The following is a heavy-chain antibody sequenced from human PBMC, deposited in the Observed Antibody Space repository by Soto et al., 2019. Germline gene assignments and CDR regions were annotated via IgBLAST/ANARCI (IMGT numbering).Heavy chain of an antibody. Sequence: QVQLVESGGGVVQPGRSLRLSCAASGFTFSSYAMHWVRQAPGKGLEWVAVISYVGSNKYYADSVKGRFTISRDNSKNTLYLQMNSLRAEDTAVYYCARDRGYNPPYYFDYWGQGTLVTVSS. CDR3: ARDRGYNPPYYFDY. CDR2: ISYVGSNK. D-gene: IGHD3-22*01. V-gene: IGHV3-30-3*01. J-gene: IGHJ4*02. CDR1: GFTFSSYA.